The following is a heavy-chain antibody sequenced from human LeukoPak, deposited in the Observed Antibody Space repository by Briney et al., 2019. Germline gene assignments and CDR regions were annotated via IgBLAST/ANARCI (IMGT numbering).Heavy chain of an antibody. CDR3: AKEKFRRDGIREHDAFDI. J-gene: IGHJ3*02. Sequence: GGSLRLSCAASGFTFSSYAMSWVRQAPGKGLEWVSAISGSGGSTYYADSVKGRFTISRDNSKNTLYLQMNSLRAEDTAVYYCAKEKFRRDGIREHDAFDIWGQGTMVTVSS. V-gene: IGHV3-23*01. CDR1: GFTFSSYA. D-gene: IGHD1/OR15-1a*01. CDR2: ISGSGGST.